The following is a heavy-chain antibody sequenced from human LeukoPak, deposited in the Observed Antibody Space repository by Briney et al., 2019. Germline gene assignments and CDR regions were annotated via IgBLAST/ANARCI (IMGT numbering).Heavy chain of an antibody. J-gene: IGHJ4*02. CDR2: ISGSGGST. CDR1: GFTFSSYA. D-gene: IGHD1-1*01. CDR3: ANVRTGTTTYFDY. Sequence: VGSLRLSCAASGFTFSSYAMTWVRQAPGKGLEWVSAISGSGGSTYYADSVKGRFTISRDNSKSTLYLQMNSLRAEDTAVYYCANVRTGTTTYFDYWGQGTLVTVSS. V-gene: IGHV3-23*01.